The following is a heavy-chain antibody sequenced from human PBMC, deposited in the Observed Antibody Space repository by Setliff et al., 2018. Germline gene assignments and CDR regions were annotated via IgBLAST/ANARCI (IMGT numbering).Heavy chain of an antibody. J-gene: IGHJ6*02. CDR2: IVVGSGNT. V-gene: IGHV1-58*02. Sequence: SVKVSCKASGFTFTSSAMQWVRQARGQRLEWIGWIVVGSGNTNYAQKFQERGTITRDMSTTTAYMELSSLRSEDTAVYYCAAPMRRGTGIPAYYYYGMDVWGQGTTVTVSS. D-gene: IGHD1-1*01. CDR1: GFTFTSSA. CDR3: AAPMRRGTGIPAYYYYGMDV.